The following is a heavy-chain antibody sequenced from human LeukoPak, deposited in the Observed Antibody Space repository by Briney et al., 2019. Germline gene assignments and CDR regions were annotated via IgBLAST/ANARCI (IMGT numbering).Heavy chain of an antibody. CDR3: ARATSAASIAARRLFDY. Sequence: ASVKVSCKASVYTFTDYYMHWVRQAPGQGLEWMGWINPNSGGTNYAQKLQGRVTMTRDTSISTAYMELSRLRSDDTAVYYCARATSAASIAARRLFDYWGQGTLVTVSS. J-gene: IGHJ4*02. D-gene: IGHD6-6*01. CDR1: VYTFTDYY. V-gene: IGHV1-2*02. CDR2: INPNSGGT.